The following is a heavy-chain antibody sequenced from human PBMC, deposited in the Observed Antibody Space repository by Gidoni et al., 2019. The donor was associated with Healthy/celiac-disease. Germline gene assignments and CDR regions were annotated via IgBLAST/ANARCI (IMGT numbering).Heavy chain of an antibody. CDR2: ISGYNGNT. J-gene: IGHJ6*02. Sequence: QVQLVQSGAEVKKPGASVKVSCKASGYIFTSYGISWVRQAPVQGLEWMGWISGYNGNTNYAQKRQGRGTMTTDTSTSKAYMELRSLRSDDTAVYYCARDVLRDFIGYRRDVWGQGTTVTVSS. D-gene: IGHD2-15*01. CDR3: ARDVLRDFIGYRRDV. V-gene: IGHV1-18*01. CDR1: GYIFTSYG.